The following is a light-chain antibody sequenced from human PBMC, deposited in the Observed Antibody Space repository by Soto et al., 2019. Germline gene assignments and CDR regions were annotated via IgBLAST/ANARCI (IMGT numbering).Light chain of an antibody. Sequence: IQMTQAPSSLSAAVGDRVTITCQASQDIKNYLIWYQQKPGKAPKLLIYDASSLGTGISSRFSGSGSGTYFTLTISSLQPEDIATYYSLQFDSVPCTFGQGTRLEIK. CDR3: LQFDSVPCT. V-gene: IGKV1-33*01. CDR1: QDIKNY. J-gene: IGKJ2*02. CDR2: DAS.